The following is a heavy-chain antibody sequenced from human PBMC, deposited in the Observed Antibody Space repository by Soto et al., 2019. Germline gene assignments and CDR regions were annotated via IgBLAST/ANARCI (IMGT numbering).Heavy chain of an antibody. CDR3: ARGRRRGAFDY. V-gene: IGHV4-34*01. D-gene: IGHD3-10*01. CDR2: INHSGSR. Sequence: QVQLQQWGAGLLKPSETLSLTCAVSGGSFSGYYWSWLRQPPGKGLEWIGEINHSGSRNYNPSLKSRVTISVDTSKNQFSLKLSPVIAADTAVYYCARGRRRGAFDYWGKGTLVSVSS. J-gene: IGHJ4*02. CDR1: GGSFSGYY.